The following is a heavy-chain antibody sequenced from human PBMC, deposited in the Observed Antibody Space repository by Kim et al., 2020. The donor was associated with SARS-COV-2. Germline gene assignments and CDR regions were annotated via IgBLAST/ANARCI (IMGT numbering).Heavy chain of an antibody. CDR3: ARYVGKATGDCFDW. CDR1: GGSISSGGYY. V-gene: IGHV4-31*03. Sequence: SETLSLTCTVSGGSISSGGYYWSWIRKHPGKGLEWIGYIYYRGSTYYNPSLKSRVTISVDTSENQFSLKLSSVTAADTAVYYCARYVGKATGDCFDWWGQGTLVTVSS. D-gene: IGHD7-27*01. CDR2: IYYRGST. J-gene: IGHJ4*02.